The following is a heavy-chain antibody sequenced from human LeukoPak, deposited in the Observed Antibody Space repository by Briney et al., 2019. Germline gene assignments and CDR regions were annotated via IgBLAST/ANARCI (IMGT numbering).Heavy chain of an antibody. D-gene: IGHD2-21*01. J-gene: IGHJ4*02. CDR1: GFTFSSYA. V-gene: IGHV3-64*01. CDR2: ISSNGGST. CDR3: AKDLYGGDYFDY. Sequence: GGSLRLSCAASGFTFSSYAMHWVRQAPGKGLEYVSAISSNGGSTYYANSVKGRFTISRDNSKNTLYLQMNSLRAEDTAVYYCAKDLYGGDYFDYWGQGTLVTVSS.